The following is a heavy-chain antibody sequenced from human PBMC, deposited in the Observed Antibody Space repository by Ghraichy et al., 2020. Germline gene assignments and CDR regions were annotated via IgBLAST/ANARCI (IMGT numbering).Heavy chain of an antibody. CDR1: GGSIGTYY. V-gene: IGHV4-4*07. CDR2: IYESGSA. Sequence: SETLSLTCTVSGGSIGTYYWSWIRQPAGMGLEWIGRIYESGSANYNPSLKSRVTMSVDTSKNHFSLKLTSVTAADTAIYYCARDRCVSTSCRNWFDPWGRGTLVTVSS. J-gene: IGHJ5*02. D-gene: IGHD2-2*01. CDR3: ARDRCVSTSCRNWFDP.